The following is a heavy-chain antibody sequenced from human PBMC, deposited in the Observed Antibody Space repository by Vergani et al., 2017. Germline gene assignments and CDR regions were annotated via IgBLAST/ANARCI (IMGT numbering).Heavy chain of an antibody. V-gene: IGHV4-34*01. CDR1: GGSFSGYY. Sequence: QVQLQQWGAGLLKPSETLSLTCAVYGGSFSGYYWSWIRQPPGKGLEWIGESNHSGSTNDNPSLKSRGTNSVDTSKNQFTLKLSAVTAADTAVYYCSGGLGTPFDYWGQGTLVTVSS. D-gene: IGHD1-14*01. CDR2: SNHSGST. J-gene: IGHJ4*02. CDR3: SGGLGTPFDY.